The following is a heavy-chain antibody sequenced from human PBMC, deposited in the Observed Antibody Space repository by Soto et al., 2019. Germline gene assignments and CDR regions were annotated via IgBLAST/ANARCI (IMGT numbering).Heavy chain of an antibody. V-gene: IGHV3-30-3*01. Sequence: LASAACRVRVKSYAIPWARQTPGKGLEWVAVISYDGSNKYYADSVKGRFTISRDNSKNTLYLQMNSLRAEDTAVYYCARGLRYFDWLLFGFVSDYWGQRTLVTVSS. J-gene: IGHJ4*02. CDR3: ARGLRYFDWLLFGFVSDY. CDR1: RVRVKSYA. D-gene: IGHD3-9*01. CDR2: ISYDGSNK.